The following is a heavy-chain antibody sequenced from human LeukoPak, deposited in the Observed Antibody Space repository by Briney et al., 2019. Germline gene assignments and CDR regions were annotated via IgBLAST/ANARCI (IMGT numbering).Heavy chain of an antibody. V-gene: IGHV4-4*09. Sequence: SETLSLTCTVSGGSISSYYWSWIRQPPGKGLEWIGYIYTSGSTNYNPSLKSRVTISVDTSKNQFSLKLSSVTAADTAVYYCARGGYRTYSDYWGQGTLVTVSS. J-gene: IGHJ4*02. CDR2: IYTSGST. CDR1: GGSISSYY. CDR3: ARGGYRTYSDY. D-gene: IGHD3-22*01.